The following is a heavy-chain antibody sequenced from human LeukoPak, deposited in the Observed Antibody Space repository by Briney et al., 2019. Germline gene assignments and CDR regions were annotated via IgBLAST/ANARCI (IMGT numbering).Heavy chain of an antibody. J-gene: IGHJ4*02. Sequence: GGSLRLSCAASGFTFSSYWMSWVRQAPGKGLEWVANIKQDGSEKYYVDSVKGRFTISRDNAKNSLYLQMNSLRAEDTAVYYYARDDGDSGYDADYFDYWGQGTLVTVSS. D-gene: IGHD5-12*01. CDR3: ARDDGDSGYDADYFDY. V-gene: IGHV3-7*01. CDR2: IKQDGSEK. CDR1: GFTFSSYW.